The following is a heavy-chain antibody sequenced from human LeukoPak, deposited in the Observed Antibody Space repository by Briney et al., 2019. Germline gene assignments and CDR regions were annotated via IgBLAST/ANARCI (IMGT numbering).Heavy chain of an antibody. J-gene: IGHJ6*02. CDR3: ARGCYNWNDPTFMDV. Sequence: GGSLRLSCAASGFTLSNYEMNWARQAPGKGLEWLSYISSSGTTRYYADSVKGRFTISRDNAKNSLYLQMNSLRAEDTALYYCARGCYNWNDPTFMDVWGQGTTISVSS. D-gene: IGHD1-1*01. CDR1: GFTLSNYE. CDR2: ISSSGTTR. V-gene: IGHV3-48*03.